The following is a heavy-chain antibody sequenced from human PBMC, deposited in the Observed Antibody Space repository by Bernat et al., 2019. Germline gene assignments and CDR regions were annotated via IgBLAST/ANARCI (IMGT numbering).Heavy chain of an antibody. CDR2: IGNNGANT. CDR1: GFTFSSYP. CDR3: VKGVGTMVRDGVDV. Sequence: EVQLVESGGDLVQPGGSLRLSCSASGFTFSSYPMYWVRQAPGKGLEYVSAIGNNGANTDYAASVKGRFAISRENSKNTLYLQMSSLRAEDTAVYYCVKGVGTMVRDGVDVWGQGITVTVFS. D-gene: IGHD3-10*01. J-gene: IGHJ6*02. V-gene: IGHV3-64D*06.